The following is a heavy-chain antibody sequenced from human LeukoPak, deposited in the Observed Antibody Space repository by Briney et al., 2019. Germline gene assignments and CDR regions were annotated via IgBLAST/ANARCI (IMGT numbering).Heavy chain of an antibody. Sequence: GGSLRLSCTASGFTFSTYAMSWVRQAPGKGLEGVSGISYSGGSTYYADSVKGRFTISRDNSKNTLYLRMNSLRAGDTAVYYCAKFADCSGGSCYRNFDYWGQGTLVTVSS. CDR1: GFTFSTYA. V-gene: IGHV3-23*01. D-gene: IGHD2-15*01. CDR2: ISYSGGST. CDR3: AKFADCSGGSCYRNFDY. J-gene: IGHJ4*02.